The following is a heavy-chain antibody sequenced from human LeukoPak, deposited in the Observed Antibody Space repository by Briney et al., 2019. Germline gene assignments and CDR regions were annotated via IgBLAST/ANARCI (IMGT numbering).Heavy chain of an antibody. D-gene: IGHD3-16*01. CDR3: ARDVWGVGAPRLDS. J-gene: IGHJ5*01. Sequence: ASVKVSCKASGYTFTAYYMHWVRQAPGQGLEWVGWINPNSGDTNFAQKFQGRVTMTRDTSISTAYMELSRLRSDDTAVYYCARDVWGVGAPRLDSWGPGNLLTVSS. CDR1: GYTFTAYY. CDR2: INPNSGDT. V-gene: IGHV1-2*02.